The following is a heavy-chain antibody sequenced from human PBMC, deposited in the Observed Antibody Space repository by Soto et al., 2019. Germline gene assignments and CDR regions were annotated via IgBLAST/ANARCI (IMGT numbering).Heavy chain of an antibody. CDR2: IHNDGSTT. J-gene: IGHJ4*01. D-gene: IGHD1-7*01. V-gene: IGHV3-74*01. CDR1: GFTFSSYW. Sequence: EVQLVESGGGLVQPGGSVRLSCAASGFTFSSYWMHWVRQAPGKGLMWVSRIHNDGSTTRYADSVKGRFTISRDNAKNTLNLQMSSLRVEDTAVYYCARDNWNSYWGQGTLVTVSS. CDR3: ARDNWNSY.